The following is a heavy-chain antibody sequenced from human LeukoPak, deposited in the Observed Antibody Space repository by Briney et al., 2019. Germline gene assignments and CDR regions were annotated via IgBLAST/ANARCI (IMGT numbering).Heavy chain of an antibody. CDR2: IYPGDSDT. CDR1: GYSFTSYW. CDR3: GRRSCGSTSCYSAFDI. Sequence: GESLKISCKGSGYSFTSYWIGWVRQMPGKGLEWMGIIYPGDSDTRYSPSFQGQVTISADKSISTAYLQWSSLKASDTAMYYCGRRSCGSTSCYSAFDIWGQGTMVTVSS. V-gene: IGHV5-51*01. J-gene: IGHJ3*02. D-gene: IGHD2-2*02.